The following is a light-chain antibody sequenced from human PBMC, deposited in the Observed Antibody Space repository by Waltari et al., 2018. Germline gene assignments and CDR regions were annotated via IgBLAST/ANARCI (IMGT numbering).Light chain of an antibody. CDR1: QGISSY. J-gene: IGKJ4*01. V-gene: IGKV1-9*01. Sequence: ILLTQSPSSLSASVGDRVTITCRASQGISSYLAWYQQKPGKAPHLLIYAASTLQSGVPSRFSGSGSGTEVTLTISSLQPEDFATYYCQQLNSYPVTFGGGTKVETK. CDR2: AAS. CDR3: QQLNSYPVT.